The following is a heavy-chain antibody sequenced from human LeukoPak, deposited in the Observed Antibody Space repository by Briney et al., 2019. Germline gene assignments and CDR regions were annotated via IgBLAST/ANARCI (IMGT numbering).Heavy chain of an antibody. J-gene: IGHJ6*03. CDR3: ARDSCTNGVCYPYYYMDV. V-gene: IGHV1-69*04. D-gene: IGHD2-8*01. CDR1: GGTFSSYT. CDR2: IIPILGIA. Sequence: SVKVSCKASGGTFSSYTISWVRQAPGQGLGWMGRIIPILGIANYAQKFQGRVTITADKSTSTAYMELSSLRSEDTAVYYCARDSCTNGVCYPYYYMDVWGKGTTVTVSS.